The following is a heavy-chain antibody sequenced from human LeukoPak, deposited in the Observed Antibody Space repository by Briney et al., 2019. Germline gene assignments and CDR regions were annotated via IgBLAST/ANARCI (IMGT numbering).Heavy chain of an antibody. J-gene: IGHJ6*02. CDR3: ARQLRSILTGNGMDV. Sequence: ASVKVSCKASGYTFTGYYMHWVRQAPGQGLEWMGRINPNGGGTNYAQKFQGRVTMTRDTSISTAYMELSSLRSEDTAVYYCARQLRSILTGNGMDVWGQGTTVTVSS. CDR1: GYTFTGYY. CDR2: INPNGGGT. D-gene: IGHD3-9*01. V-gene: IGHV1-2*06.